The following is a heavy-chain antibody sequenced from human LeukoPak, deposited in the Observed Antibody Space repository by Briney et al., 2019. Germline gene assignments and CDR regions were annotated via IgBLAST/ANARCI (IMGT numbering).Heavy chain of an antibody. CDR1: GFTFSNYA. Sequence: GGSLRLSCAASGFTFSNYAMSWVRQAPGKGLEWVSAISGSGGSTYYADSVKGRFTISRDNSKNTLYLQMNSLRAEDTAVYYCAKEGLGYSYGDLDYWGQGTLVTVSS. D-gene: IGHD5-18*01. CDR3: AKEGLGYSYGDLDY. J-gene: IGHJ4*02. CDR2: ISGSGGST. V-gene: IGHV3-23*01.